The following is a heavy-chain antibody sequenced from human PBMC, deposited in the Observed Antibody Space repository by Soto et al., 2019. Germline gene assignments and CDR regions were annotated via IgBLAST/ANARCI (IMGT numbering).Heavy chain of an antibody. CDR1: GGSFSGYY. CDR3: ARGVYDFWSGYTNWFDP. Sequence: SETLSLTCAVYGGSFSGYYWSWIRQPPGKGLEWIGEINHSGSTNYNPSLKSRVTISVDTSKNQFSLKLSSVTAADTAVYYCARGVYDFWSGYTNWFDPWGQGTLVTVSS. D-gene: IGHD3-3*01. J-gene: IGHJ5*02. V-gene: IGHV4-34*01. CDR2: INHSGST.